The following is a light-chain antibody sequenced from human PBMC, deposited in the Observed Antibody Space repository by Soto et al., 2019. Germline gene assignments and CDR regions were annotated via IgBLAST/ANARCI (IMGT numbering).Light chain of an antibody. CDR2: GAS. J-gene: IGKJ5*01. CDR1: QTVGTTY. CDR3: QQYSDLPMT. Sequence: EVVLAQSPGTLSLSPGERATLSCRASQTVGTTYLAWYQHKPGQAPRLLIYGASTRATGIPDRFSGSRSGTDFTLTISRLEPEDFAVYFCQQYSDLPMTFGQGTRLEIK. V-gene: IGKV3-20*01.